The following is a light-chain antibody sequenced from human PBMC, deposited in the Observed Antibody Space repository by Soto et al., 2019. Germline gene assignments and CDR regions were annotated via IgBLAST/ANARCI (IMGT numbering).Light chain of an antibody. Sequence: EIVLTQSPGTLSLSPGERATLSCRASQSVSSSYLAWYQQKPGQAPRLLIYGASNRATGIPDRFSGSGSGTDFTLTISRLETEDCAVYYCQQYGSSPPTFGQGTRLEIK. CDR2: GAS. CDR1: QSVSSSY. V-gene: IGKV3-20*01. CDR3: QQYGSSPPT. J-gene: IGKJ5*01.